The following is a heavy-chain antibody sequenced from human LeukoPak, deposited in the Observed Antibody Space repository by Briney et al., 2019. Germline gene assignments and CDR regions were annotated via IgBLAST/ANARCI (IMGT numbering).Heavy chain of an antibody. V-gene: IGHV1-18*01. CDR3: ARGSIAARPRVYYYYYMDV. CDR1: GYTFTSYG. CDR2: ISAYNGNT. D-gene: IGHD6-6*01. Sequence: ASVKVSCKASGYTFTSYGISWVRQAPGQGLEWMGWISAYNGNTNYAQKLQGRVTMTTDTSTSTAYMELRSLRSHDTAVYYCARGSIAARPRVYYYYYMDVWGKGTTVTVSS. J-gene: IGHJ6*03.